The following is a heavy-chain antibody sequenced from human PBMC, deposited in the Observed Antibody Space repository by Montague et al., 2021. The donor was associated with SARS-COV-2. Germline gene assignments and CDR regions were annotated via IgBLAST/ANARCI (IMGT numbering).Heavy chain of an antibody. CDR2: IYWDDDK. J-gene: IGHJ4*02. CDR3: VHVGQYVSLIPGEKSAKRKFYFDF. D-gene: IGHD3-10*01. V-gene: IGHV2-5*02. CDR1: GFSLRTCGVG. Sequence: PALVKPTQTVTLTCTFSGFSLRTCGVGVGWIRQPPGKALEWLSLIYWDDDKRYSPSLWTRLTTTKDTSSNLVVLTLTNMDPMDTSTYFFVHVGQYVSLIPGEKSAKRKFYFDFWGQGILVTVSS.